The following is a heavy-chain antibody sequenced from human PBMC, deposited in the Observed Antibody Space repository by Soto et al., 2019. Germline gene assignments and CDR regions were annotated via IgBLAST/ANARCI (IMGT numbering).Heavy chain of an antibody. CDR1: GFKFSVYA. V-gene: IGHV3-30*04. Sequence: QVQLVESGGGVVQPGRSLRLSCAASGFKFSVYAIHWVRQAPGKGLDWVAVISYDGRNEYYADSVKGRFTVSRDDSKNMAYLQMNSLRPDDTAFYYCATPPEGRWYKWPHTWGQGTLVTVSS. D-gene: IGHD1-1*01. CDR3: ATPPEGRWYKWPHT. J-gene: IGHJ5*02. CDR2: ISYDGRNE.